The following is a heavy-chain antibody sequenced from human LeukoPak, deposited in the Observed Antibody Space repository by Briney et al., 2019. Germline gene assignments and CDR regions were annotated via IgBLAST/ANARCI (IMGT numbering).Heavy chain of an antibody. CDR1: GGSISSSNW. V-gene: IGHV4-4*02. Sequence: SETLSLTCAVSGGSISSSNWWSWVRQPPGKGLEWIGYIYYRGSTNYNPSLKSRVTISVDTSKNQFSLKLSSVTAADTAVYYCARHKNYYDSSGYYYELDYWGQGTLVTVSS. J-gene: IGHJ4*02. D-gene: IGHD3-22*01. CDR3: ARHKNYYDSSGYYYELDY. CDR2: IYYRGST.